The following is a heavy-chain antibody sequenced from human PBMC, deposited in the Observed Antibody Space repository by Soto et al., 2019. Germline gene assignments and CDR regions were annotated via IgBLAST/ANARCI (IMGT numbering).Heavy chain of an antibody. J-gene: IGHJ4*02. CDR1: GYTFTSYG. CDR2: ISTYNGNT. D-gene: IGHD3-22*01. Sequence: QVQLVQSGAEVKKPGASVKVSCKASGYTFTSYGISWVRQAPGQGLEWMGWISTYNGNTNYAQKLQGRVTMTTDTSTSTAYMELRSLRSDDTAVYYCARDLSIVVAPYYFDYWGQGTLVTVSS. CDR3: ARDLSIVVAPYYFDY. V-gene: IGHV1-18*01.